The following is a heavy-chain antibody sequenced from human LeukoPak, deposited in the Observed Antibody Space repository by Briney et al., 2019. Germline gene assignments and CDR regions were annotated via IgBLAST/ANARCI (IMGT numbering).Heavy chain of an antibody. J-gene: IGHJ3*02. CDR3: ARSPEGSDAFDI. D-gene: IGHD3-10*01. CDR1: GGSFSGYY. Sequence: SETLSLTCAVYGGSFSGYYWSWIRQPPGKGLEWIGEINHSGSTNYNPSLKSRVTISVDTSKNQFSLKLSSVTAADTAVYYCARSPEGSDAFDIWGQGTMVTVSS. CDR2: INHSGST. V-gene: IGHV4-34*01.